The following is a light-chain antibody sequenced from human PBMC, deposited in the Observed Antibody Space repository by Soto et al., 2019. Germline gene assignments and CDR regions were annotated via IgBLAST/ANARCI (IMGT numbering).Light chain of an antibody. J-gene: IGKJ5*01. V-gene: IGKV3-20*01. CDR1: SSVPNNY. CDR2: GAS. Sequence: ENVWTQTPGTQSYFPEESATLSFGVSSSVPNNYLAWHQQKHVQTPRLLIYGASSRATGIPVRLSGSGSGTDFTFSNSRLEPDDFAVCYCQQHGSSKMTFGQGMGLEIK. CDR3: QQHGSSKMT.